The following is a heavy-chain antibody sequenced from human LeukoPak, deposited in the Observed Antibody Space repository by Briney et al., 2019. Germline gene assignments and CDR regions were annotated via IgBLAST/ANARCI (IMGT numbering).Heavy chain of an antibody. CDR1: GYTFTSYG. J-gene: IGHJ6*03. V-gene: IGHV1-18*01. D-gene: IGHD2-21*02. CDR2: ISAYNGNT. Sequence: ASVKVSCKASGYTFTSYGISWVRQAPGQGLEWMGWISAYNGNTNYAQKLQGGVTMTTDTSTSTAYMELRSLRSADTAVYYCARDLSIAYCGGDCYPSGGYYYMDVWGKGTTVTISS. CDR3: ARDLSIAYCGGDCYPSGGYYYMDV.